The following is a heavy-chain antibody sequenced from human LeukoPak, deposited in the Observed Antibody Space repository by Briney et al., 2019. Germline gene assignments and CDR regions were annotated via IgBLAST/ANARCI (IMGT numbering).Heavy chain of an antibody. CDR2: INPNSGGT. J-gene: IGHJ4*02. Sequence: ASVKVSCKASGYTFTGYYMHWGRQAPGQGLEWMGWINPNSGGTNYAQKFQGRVTMARDTSISTAYMELSRLRSDDTAVYYCARDGDRGYSSSWYDDYWGQGTLVTVSS. CDR3: ARDGDRGYSSSWYDDY. V-gene: IGHV1-2*02. CDR1: GYTFTGYY. D-gene: IGHD6-13*01.